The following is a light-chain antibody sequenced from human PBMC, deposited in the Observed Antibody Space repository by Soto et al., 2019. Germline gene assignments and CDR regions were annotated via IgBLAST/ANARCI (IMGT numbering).Light chain of an antibody. CDR3: HQYDTNPWT. V-gene: IGKV1-5*01. J-gene: IGKJ1*01. Sequence: DIQMTQSPSTLSASVGDRVTITCRASQSITTWLAWYQQKPGKVPKLLIYDASSLETGVPSRFSGSGSGTQFTLTISSLQPDDFATYYCHQYDTNPWTFGQGTKVDIK. CDR1: QSITTW. CDR2: DAS.